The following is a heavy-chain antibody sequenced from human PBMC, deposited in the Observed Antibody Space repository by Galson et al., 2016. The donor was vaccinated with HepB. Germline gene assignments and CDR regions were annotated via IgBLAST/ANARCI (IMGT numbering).Heavy chain of an antibody. D-gene: IGHD3-10*01. Sequence: SVKVSCKASGYTFTSYDINWVRQATGQGLEWMGWMNPNSGNTGYAQKFQGRVTMTRNTSISTAYTELSSLRSEDTAVYYCARESRSGSNYNPYYYYYYSMDVWGKGTTVTVSS. J-gene: IGHJ6*04. CDR3: ARESRSGSNYNPYYYYYYSMDV. CDR1: GYTFTSYD. CDR2: MNPNSGNT. V-gene: IGHV1-8*01.